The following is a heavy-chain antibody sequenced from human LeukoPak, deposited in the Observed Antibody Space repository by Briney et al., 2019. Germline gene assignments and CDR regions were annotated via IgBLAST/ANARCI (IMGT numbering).Heavy chain of an antibody. Sequence: QPGGSLRLSCAASGFTFSSYGMHWVRQAPGKGLEWVAVIWYDGSNKYYADSVKGRFTISRDNSKNTLYLQMNSLRAEDTAVYYCAKGSDGYRLDAFDIWGQGTMVTVSS. D-gene: IGHD5-24*01. CDR2: IWYDGSNK. V-gene: IGHV3-33*06. CDR1: GFTFSSYG. CDR3: AKGSDGYRLDAFDI. J-gene: IGHJ3*02.